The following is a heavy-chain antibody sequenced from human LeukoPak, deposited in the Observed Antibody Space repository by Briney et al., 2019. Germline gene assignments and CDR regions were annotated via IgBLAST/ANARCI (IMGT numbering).Heavy chain of an antibody. CDR3: ARDASDGDFYGMDV. D-gene: IGHD4-17*01. J-gene: IGHJ6*02. CDR1: GGTFSSYA. V-gene: IGHV1-69*10. Sequence: SVKVSCKASGGTFSSYAISWVRQAPGQGLEWMGGIIPILGTANYAQKFQGRVTATADKSTSTAYMELSSLRSEDTAVYYCARDASDGDFYGMDVWGQGTTVTVSS. CDR2: IIPILGTA.